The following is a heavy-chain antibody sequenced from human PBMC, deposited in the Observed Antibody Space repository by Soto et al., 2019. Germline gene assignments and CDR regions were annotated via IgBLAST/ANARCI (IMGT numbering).Heavy chain of an antibody. V-gene: IGHV3-11*06. D-gene: IGHD2-8*01. J-gene: IGHJ4*02. CDR2: IDGSSDYT. Sequence: QVQLVESGGGLVKPGGSLRLSCTASGFLFTDYYMSWIRQPPGKGLEWLAYIDGSSDYTNSADSVKGRFTISRDNAQDPVFLQMNNPRADDTAVYYCARDLRFSSTNYFDFWGRGTLVTVSS. CDR1: GFLFTDYY. CDR3: ARDLRFSSTNYFDF.